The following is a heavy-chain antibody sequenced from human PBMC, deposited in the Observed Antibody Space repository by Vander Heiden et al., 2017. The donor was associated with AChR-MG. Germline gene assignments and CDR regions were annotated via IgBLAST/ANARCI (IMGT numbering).Heavy chain of an antibody. Sequence: QVQLVQSGAEVKKPGASVKVACKASGYTFTSYGISWVRQAPGQGLEWMGWISAYNGNTDYAQKLQGRVTMTTDTSTSTAYMELRSLRSDDTAVYYCARVGLVPAAMPDDAFDIWGQGTMVTVSS. CDR3: ARVGLVPAAMPDDAFDI. V-gene: IGHV1-18*01. CDR1: GYTFTSYG. D-gene: IGHD2-2*01. CDR2: ISAYNGNT. J-gene: IGHJ3*02.